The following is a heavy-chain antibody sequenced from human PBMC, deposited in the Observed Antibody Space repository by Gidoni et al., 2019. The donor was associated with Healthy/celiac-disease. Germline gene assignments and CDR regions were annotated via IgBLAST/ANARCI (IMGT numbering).Heavy chain of an antibody. CDR2: IDTSGST. CDR3: ARDGAAAGFFDI. D-gene: IGHD6-13*01. J-gene: IGHJ3*02. Sequence: QVQLQAPGPGLVTPSQTLSLTCTVTGGSISSGSYYWSWTRQPAGKGLEWIARIDTSGSTNYNPSLKGRVTISVNTSKNQFSLKLSSVTAAYTAVYYCARDGAAAGFFDIWGQGTMVTVSS. V-gene: IGHV4-61*02. CDR1: GGSISSGSYY.